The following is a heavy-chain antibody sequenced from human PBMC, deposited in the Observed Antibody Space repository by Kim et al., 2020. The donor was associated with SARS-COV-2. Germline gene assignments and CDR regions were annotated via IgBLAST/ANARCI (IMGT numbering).Heavy chain of an antibody. CDR1: GFTFSSYA. Sequence: GGSLRLSCAASGFTFSSYAMSWVRQAPGKGLEWVSAISGSGGSTYYADSVKGRFTISRDNSKNTLYLQMNSLRAEDTAVYYCAKADYYDSSGYYAYHAFDIWGQGTMVTVSS. CDR3: AKADYYDSSGYYAYHAFDI. CDR2: ISGSGGST. D-gene: IGHD3-22*01. V-gene: IGHV3-23*01. J-gene: IGHJ3*02.